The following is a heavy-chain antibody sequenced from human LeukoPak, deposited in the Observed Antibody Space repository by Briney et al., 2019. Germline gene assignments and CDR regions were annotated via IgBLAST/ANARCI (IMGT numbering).Heavy chain of an antibody. Sequence: SETLSLTCSVSGGSISSYYWSWIRQPAGKVLEWIGRIYFTGTTNYNPSLQSRVTMSVDTSKYQFSLDLSSVTAADTAVYYCARGSSSSWYSFDFWGQGTVVTVSS. V-gene: IGHV4-4*07. J-gene: IGHJ3*01. CDR2: IYFTGTT. CDR1: GGSISSYY. CDR3: ARGSSSSWYSFDF. D-gene: IGHD6-13*01.